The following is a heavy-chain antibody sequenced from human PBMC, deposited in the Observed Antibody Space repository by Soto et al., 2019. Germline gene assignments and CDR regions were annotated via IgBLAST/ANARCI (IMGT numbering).Heavy chain of an antibody. CDR3: ALISTYYYDSSGPQIDY. V-gene: IGHV1-18*04. D-gene: IGHD3-22*01. CDR2: ISAYNGNT. J-gene: IGHJ4*02. Sequence: SVKVSCKASGYTFTSYGISWVRQAPGQGLEWMGWISAYNGNTNYAQKLQGRVTMTTDTSTSTAYMELRSLRSDDTAVYYCALISTYYYDSSGPQIDYWGQGTLVTVS. CDR1: GYTFTSYG.